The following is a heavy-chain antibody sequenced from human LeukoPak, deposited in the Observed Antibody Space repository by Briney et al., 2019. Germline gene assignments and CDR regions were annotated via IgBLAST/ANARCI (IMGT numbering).Heavy chain of an antibody. CDR3: ARLYYYDSSGYYYHFDY. Sequence: SETLSLTCTVSGGSISSYYWSWIRQPPGKGLEWIGYIYYSGSTNYNPSLKSRVTISVDTSKNQFSLKLSSVTAADTAVYYCARLYYYDSSGYYYHFDYWGQGTLVTVSS. D-gene: IGHD3-22*01. V-gene: IGHV4-59*08. CDR2: IYYSGST. CDR1: GGSISSYY. J-gene: IGHJ4*02.